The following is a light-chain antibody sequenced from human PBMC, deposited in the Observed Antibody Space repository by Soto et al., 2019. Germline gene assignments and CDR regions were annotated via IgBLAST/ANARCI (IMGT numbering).Light chain of an antibody. CDR1: QDIDNY. V-gene: IGKV1-33*01. J-gene: IGKJ4*01. Sequence: DIQMTQSPSSLSTSVGDRVTITCQASQDIDNYLNWYQQKPGKAPRLLIYDSSTLQTGVPSRFSGSGSGTDFTFAISSLQPEDIATYYCQQSHNLPLSFGGGTKVHI. CDR2: DSS. CDR3: QQSHNLPLS.